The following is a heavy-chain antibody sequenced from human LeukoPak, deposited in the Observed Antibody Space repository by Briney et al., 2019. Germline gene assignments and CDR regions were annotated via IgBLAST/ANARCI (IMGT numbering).Heavy chain of an antibody. Sequence: PSETLSLTCTVSGGSISSSSYYWGWIRQPPGKGLEWIGSIYYSGSTYYNPSLKSRVTISVDTSKNQFSLKLSSVTAADTAVYYCARDIGYSYGYVGWFDPWGQETLVTVSS. D-gene: IGHD5-18*01. V-gene: IGHV4-39*07. CDR3: ARDIGYSYGYVGWFDP. CDR2: IYYSGST. J-gene: IGHJ5*02. CDR1: GGSISSSSYY.